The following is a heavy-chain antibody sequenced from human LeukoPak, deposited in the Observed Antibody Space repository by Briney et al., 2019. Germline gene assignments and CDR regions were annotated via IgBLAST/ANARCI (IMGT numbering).Heavy chain of an antibody. V-gene: IGHV3-74*01. CDR1: GFSFSFYW. Sequence: PGGSLRLSCAASGFSFSFYWMHWVRQAPGKGPVWVSRIKTDGSIADYADSVKGRFTISRDNAKNAIYLQMNSLRAEDTAVYYCASGSSGYYNSFDYWGQGTLVTVSS. CDR3: ASGSSGYYNSFDY. J-gene: IGHJ4*02. D-gene: IGHD3-22*01. CDR2: IKTDGSIA.